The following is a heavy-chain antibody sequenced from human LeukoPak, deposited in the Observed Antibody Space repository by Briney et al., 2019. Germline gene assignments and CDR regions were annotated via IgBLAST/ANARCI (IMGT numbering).Heavy chain of an antibody. CDR1: GYTFSTCI. J-gene: IGHJ6*03. CDR3: ERPAMPYYAFWSDSYLDV. D-gene: IGHD3-3*01. V-gene: IGHV1-18*01. CDR2: ISPYNGNT. Sequence: GASLKVSCKASGYTFSTCIITWVRQAPGQGLEWLGWISPYNGNTNYTQKLQGRITMTTDTSTSTAYMELRSLRSDDTAVYYCERPAMPYYAFWSDSYLDVWGKGTTVTVSS.